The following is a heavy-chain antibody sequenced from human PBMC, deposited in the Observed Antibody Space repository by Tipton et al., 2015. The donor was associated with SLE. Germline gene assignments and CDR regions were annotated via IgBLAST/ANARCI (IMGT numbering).Heavy chain of an antibody. D-gene: IGHD2-15*01. CDR2: IYYSGST. CDR3: ARVPVARHYFDY. CDR1: RGSFSGYY. V-gene: IGHV4-59*01. Sequence: LRLSCTIYRGSFSGYYWSWIRQPPGKGLEWIGYIYYSGSTNYNPSLKSRVTISVDTSKNQFSLKLSSVTAADTALYYCARVPVARHYFDYWGQGTLVTVPS. J-gene: IGHJ4*02.